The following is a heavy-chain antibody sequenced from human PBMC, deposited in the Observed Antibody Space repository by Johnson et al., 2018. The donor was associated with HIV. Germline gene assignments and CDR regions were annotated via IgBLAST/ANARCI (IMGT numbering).Heavy chain of an antibody. CDR1: GFTVSGNY. CDR2: IYSGGST. D-gene: IGHD2-2*01. V-gene: IGHV3-66*01. Sequence: VQLVESGGDLVQPGGSLRLSCAASGFTVSGNYMSWVRQAPGKGLEWVSVIYSGGSTQYADFVKGRFSISRDTSKNTLYLQMNSVRAEDTAVYYCARGLGSRSAFDLWGQGTMVTVSS. J-gene: IGHJ3*01. CDR3: ARGLGSRSAFDL.